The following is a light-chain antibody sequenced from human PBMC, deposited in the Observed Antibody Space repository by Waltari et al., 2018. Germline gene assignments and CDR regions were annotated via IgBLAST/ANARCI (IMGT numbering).Light chain of an antibody. J-gene: IGKJ3*01. CDR3: QQSYSTLFT. CDR1: QSISTY. CDR2: TAS. Sequence: DIQLTQSPSSLSASVGDRVTINCRASQSISTYLSWYQQKPGKAPKLLIYTASTLQSGVPSSFSGSESGTDFTLTISTLQPEDFGTYYCQQSYSTLFTFGPGTKMEI. V-gene: IGKV1-39*01.